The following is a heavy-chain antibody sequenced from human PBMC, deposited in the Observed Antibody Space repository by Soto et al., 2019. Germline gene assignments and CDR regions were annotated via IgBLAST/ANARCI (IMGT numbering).Heavy chain of an antibody. CDR1: GYSFTSYW. J-gene: IGHJ6*02. CDR3: ARHGCSSTSCYMVYGMDV. Sequence: PGESLKISCKGSGYSFTSYWISWVRQMPGKGLEWMGRIDPSDSYTNYSPSFQGHVTISADKSINTAYLQWSSLKASDTAMYYCARHGCSSTSCYMVYGMDVWGQGTTVTVSS. D-gene: IGHD2-2*02. CDR2: IDPSDSYT. V-gene: IGHV5-10-1*01.